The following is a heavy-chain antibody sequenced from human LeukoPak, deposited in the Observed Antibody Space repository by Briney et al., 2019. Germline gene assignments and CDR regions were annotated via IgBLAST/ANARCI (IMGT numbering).Heavy chain of an antibody. V-gene: IGHV3-74*01. CDR2: INSDGSST. CDR3: ARVGCSSTNCYSTDY. CDR1: GFTFSSYW. D-gene: IGHD2-2*02. Sequence: PGGSLRLSCAASGFTFSSYWMHWVRQAPGKGLVWVSRINSDGSSTSYADSVKGRFTISRDNAKNSLYLQMNSLRAEDTALYHCARVGCSSTNCYSTDYWGQGTLVTVSS. J-gene: IGHJ4*02.